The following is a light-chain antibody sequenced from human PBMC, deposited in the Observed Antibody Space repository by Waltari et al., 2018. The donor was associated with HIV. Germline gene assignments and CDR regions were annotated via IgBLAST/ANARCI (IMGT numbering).Light chain of an antibody. V-gene: IGLV2-14*03. CDR2: DVR. J-gene: IGLJ2*01. CDR3: SSYTSSSTKV. CDR1: SSDVGGYTY. Sequence: QSALTQPASVSGSPGQSITISCTGTSSDVGGYTYVSWYQQHPGKAPKLMIYDVRNRPSGVSNRFSGSKSGNTASLTISGLQAEDEADYYCSSYTSSSTKVFGGGTELTVL.